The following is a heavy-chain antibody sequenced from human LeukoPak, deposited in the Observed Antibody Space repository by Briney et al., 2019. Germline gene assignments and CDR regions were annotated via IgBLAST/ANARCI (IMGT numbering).Heavy chain of an antibody. V-gene: IGHV3-11*05. CDR2: ISSDSSYT. CDR1: VFPFSDYY. Sequence: GGSLRLSCAASVFPFSDYYMTWIRQAPGKGLECVSYISSDSSYTNYADSVKGRFTIARDNAKNSLSLRMHSLRAEDTAVYYCARGKRDYFDYWGQGTLVTVSS. CDR3: ARGKRDYFDY. J-gene: IGHJ4*02.